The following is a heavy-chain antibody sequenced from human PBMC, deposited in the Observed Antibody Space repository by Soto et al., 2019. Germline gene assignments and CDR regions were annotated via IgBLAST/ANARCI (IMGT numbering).Heavy chain of an antibody. Sequence: SETLSLTCTVSGGSISSYYWSWIRQPPGKGLEWIGYIYYSGSTNYNPSLKSRVTISVDTSKNQFSLKLSSVTAADTAVYYCARHKMGISLLDYWGQGTLVTVSS. CDR2: IYYSGST. CDR3: ARHKMGISLLDY. CDR1: GGSISSYY. D-gene: IGHD6-13*01. J-gene: IGHJ4*02. V-gene: IGHV4-59*08.